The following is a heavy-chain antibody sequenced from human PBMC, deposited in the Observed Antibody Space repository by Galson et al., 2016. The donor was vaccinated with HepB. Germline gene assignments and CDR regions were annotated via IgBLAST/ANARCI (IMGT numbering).Heavy chain of an antibody. CDR1: GYTFIDYY. CDR2: INPNSGDT. CDR3: ARGGKAYRDLDL. J-gene: IGHJ2*01. Sequence: SVKVSCKASGYTFIDYYIHWVRQAPGQGLEWMGWINPNSGDTYYAQDFQGRVTVTRDTSINTAYMEVTRLQVDDTAVYYCARGGKAYRDLDLWGHGTLVSVSS. D-gene: IGHD4-11*01. V-gene: IGHV1-2*02.